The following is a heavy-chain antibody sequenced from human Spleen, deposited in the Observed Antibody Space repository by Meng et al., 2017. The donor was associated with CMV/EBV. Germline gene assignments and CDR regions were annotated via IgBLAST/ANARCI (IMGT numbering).Heavy chain of an antibody. CDR2: IYYSGNT. CDR1: GGSISRYF. CDR3: ASYDFWSGYHFDY. Sequence: SETLSLTCTVSGGSISRYFWSWIRQPPGKGPEWIGYIYYSGNTNYNPSLKSRVTISVDTSKNQFSLRLNSVTAADTAVYYCASYDFWSGYHFDYWGQGTLVTVSS. V-gene: IGHV4-59*01. D-gene: IGHD3-3*01. J-gene: IGHJ4*02.